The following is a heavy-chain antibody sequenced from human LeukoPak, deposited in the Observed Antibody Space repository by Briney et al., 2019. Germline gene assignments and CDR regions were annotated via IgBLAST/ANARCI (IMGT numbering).Heavy chain of an antibody. Sequence: GESLKISCKGSGYHFATHWIAWVRHMPGKGLEXXXXXYPGDSDARYNPSFQGQVTISVDKRISTAYMQWNSLEASDTAMYYCVRRYYYDGTGSYFDYWGQGTLVTVSS. D-gene: IGHD3-22*01. CDR2: XYPGDSDA. J-gene: IGHJ4*02. V-gene: IGHV5-51*04. CDR3: VRRYYYDGTGSYFDY. CDR1: GYHFATHW.